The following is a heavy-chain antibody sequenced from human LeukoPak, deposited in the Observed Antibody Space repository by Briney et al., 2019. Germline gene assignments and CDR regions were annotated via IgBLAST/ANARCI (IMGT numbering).Heavy chain of an antibody. Sequence: GESLKISCKGSGYSFTSYWIGWVRQMPGKGLEWMGVIYPGDSDTRYSPSFQGQVTISADKSISTAYLQWSSLKASDTAMYYCARQPDDYYDSSGPDYWGQGTLVTVSS. CDR1: GYSFTSYW. CDR2: IYPGDSDT. V-gene: IGHV5-51*01. J-gene: IGHJ4*02. CDR3: ARQPDDYYDSSGPDY. D-gene: IGHD3-22*01.